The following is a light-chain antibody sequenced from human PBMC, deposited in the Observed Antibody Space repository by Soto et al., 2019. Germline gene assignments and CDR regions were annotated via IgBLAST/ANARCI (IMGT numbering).Light chain of an antibody. CDR3: QQYNNWPLT. V-gene: IGKV3-15*01. CDR1: QSVSSN. CDR2: GAS. J-gene: IGKJ4*02. Sequence: VITQSPATLSVSLWDRATITCRASQSVSSNLAWYQQKPGQGPRLLIYGASTRATGIPARFSGSGSGTEFTLTSSSLQPEDFAVYYCQQYNNWPLTFGRGTKVDTK.